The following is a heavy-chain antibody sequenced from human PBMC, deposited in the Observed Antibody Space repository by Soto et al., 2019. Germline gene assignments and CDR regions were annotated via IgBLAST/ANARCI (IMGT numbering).Heavy chain of an antibody. Sequence: LRLSCAASGFTFSSYAMSWVRQAPGKGLEWVSAISGSGGSTYYADSVKGRFTISRDNSKNTLYLQMNSLRAEDTAVYYCAKKGYYDSSAPDYWGQGTLVTVSS. CDR1: GFTFSSYA. D-gene: IGHD3-22*01. CDR3: AKKGYYDSSAPDY. J-gene: IGHJ4*02. CDR2: ISGSGGST. V-gene: IGHV3-23*01.